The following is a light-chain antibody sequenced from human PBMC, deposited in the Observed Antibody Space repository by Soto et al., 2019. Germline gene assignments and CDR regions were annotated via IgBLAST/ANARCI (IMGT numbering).Light chain of an antibody. CDR1: QSLLYSSNNKNY. CDR2: WAS. CDR3: QQYYSNPELT. J-gene: IGKJ4*01. Sequence: IVLTPSPYALSVSLGERATINCKSSQSLLYSSNNKNYLAWYQQKPGQPPKLLIYWASTRASGVPARFSGSGSGTDFTLTISSLQAEDVAVYYCQQYYSNPELTFGGGTKVDNK. V-gene: IGKV4-1*01.